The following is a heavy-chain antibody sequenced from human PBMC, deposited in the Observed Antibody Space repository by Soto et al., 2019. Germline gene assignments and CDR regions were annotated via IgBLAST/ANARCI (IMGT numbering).Heavy chain of an antibody. CDR2: ISGSGRST. D-gene: IGHD2-2*01. Sequence: PGGSLRLSCAASGFTFSNYVMSWVRQAPGRGLEWVSIISGSGRSTYYADSVRGRFTISRDNSKNTLYLQMNSLRAEDTAVYYCAKGDYCSSTSCYPLYYYGMDVWGQGTTVTVSS. V-gene: IGHV3-23*01. CDR3: AKGDYCSSTSCYPLYYYGMDV. CDR1: GFTFSNYV. J-gene: IGHJ6*02.